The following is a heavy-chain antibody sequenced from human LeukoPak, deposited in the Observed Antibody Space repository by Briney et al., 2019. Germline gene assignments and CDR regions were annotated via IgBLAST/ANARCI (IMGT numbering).Heavy chain of an antibody. Sequence: GSLRLSCVASGFIFSSCGMHWVRQAPGKGLEWVAVIWHDGSNKYYADSVKGRFTISRDNSKNTLYLQMNSLRAEDTAVYYCARDHADPYYFDYWGQGTLVTVSS. CDR3: ARDHADPYYFDY. CDR1: GFIFSSCG. J-gene: IGHJ4*02. V-gene: IGHV3-33*01. CDR2: IWHDGSNK.